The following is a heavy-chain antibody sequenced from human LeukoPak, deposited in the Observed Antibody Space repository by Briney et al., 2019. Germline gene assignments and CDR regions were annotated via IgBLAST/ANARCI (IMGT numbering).Heavy chain of an antibody. V-gene: IGHV3-33*06. CDR2: IWYDGSNK. J-gene: IGHJ3*02. CDR1: GFTFSSYG. D-gene: IGHD4-17*01. CDR3: AKDWSYGELDAFDI. Sequence: PGRSLRLSCAASGFTFSSYGMHWVRQAPGKGLEWVAVIWYDGSNKYDADSVKGRFTISRDNSKNTLYLQMNSLRAEDTAVYYCAKDWSYGELDAFDIWGQGTMVTVSS.